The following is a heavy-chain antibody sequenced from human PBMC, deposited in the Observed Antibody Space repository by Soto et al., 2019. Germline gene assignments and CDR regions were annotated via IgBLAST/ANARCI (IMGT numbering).Heavy chain of an antibody. Sequence: QVQLQQWGAGLLKPSETLSLTCAVYGGSFSGYQWSWIRQTPGKGLEWIGGINDSGDINYNPSLKSRVTILVDSPKKQISLRLSSVTAADTAVYYCARGLILWFGEFSRRGGYYYYMAVWGKGTTVTVSS. CDR3: ARGLILWFGEFSRRGGYYYYMAV. CDR2: INDSGDI. J-gene: IGHJ6*03. V-gene: IGHV4-34*01. CDR1: GGSFSGYQ. D-gene: IGHD3-10*01.